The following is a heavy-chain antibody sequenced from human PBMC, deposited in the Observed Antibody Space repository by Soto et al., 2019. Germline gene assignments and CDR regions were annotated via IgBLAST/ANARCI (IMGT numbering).Heavy chain of an antibody. D-gene: IGHD4-17*01. V-gene: IGHV4-39*01. CDR3: ATFRGMTTATTERYFDY. Sequence: SESQSVTCTNSGTAIISSTYFSRWIRQPRGKRLEWTASIYYSGSTYYNPSLKSRVIISVDTSKNQFSLKLSSVTAADAAVYYCATFRGMTTATTERYFDYWGQGTLVTVS. J-gene: IGHJ4*02. CDR2: IYYSGST. CDR1: GTAIISSTYF.